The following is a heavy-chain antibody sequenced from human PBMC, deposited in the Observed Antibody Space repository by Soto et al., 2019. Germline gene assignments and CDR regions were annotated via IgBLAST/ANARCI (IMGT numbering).Heavy chain of an antibody. D-gene: IGHD3-16*01. CDR3: ARSKIWGPPNY. V-gene: IGHV4-39*01. CDR1: GGSISSSSYY. J-gene: IGHJ4*02. Sequence: SETLSLTCTVSGGSISSSSYYWGWIRQPPGKGLEWIGCIYYSGSTYYNPSLKSRVTISVDTSKNQFSLKLSSVTAADTAVYYCARSKIWGPPNYWGQGTLVTVSS. CDR2: IYYSGST.